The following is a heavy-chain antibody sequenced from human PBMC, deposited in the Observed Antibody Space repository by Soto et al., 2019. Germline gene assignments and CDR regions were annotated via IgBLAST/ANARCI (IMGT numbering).Heavy chain of an antibody. J-gene: IGHJ5*02. Sequence: ASVKVSCKISGYTLTELSMHWVRQAPGKGLEWMGGFDPEDGETIYAQKFQGRVTMTEDTSTDTAYMELSSLRSKDTAVYYCATVVTIFGGGGPWGQGTLVTVSS. CDR2: FDPEDGET. D-gene: IGHD3-3*01. CDR1: GYTLTELS. V-gene: IGHV1-24*01. CDR3: ATVVTIFGGGGP.